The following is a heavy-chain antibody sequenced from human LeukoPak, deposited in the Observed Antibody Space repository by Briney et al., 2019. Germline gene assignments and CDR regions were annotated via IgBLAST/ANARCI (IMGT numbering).Heavy chain of an antibody. Sequence: GGSLRLSCAASGFTVSSNYMSWVRQAPGKGLEWVSVIYSGGSTYYADSVKGRFTISRDNSKNTLYLQMNSLRAEDTAVYYCARDWFRSGWYGVGYWGQGTLVTVSS. CDR3: ARDWFRSGWYGVGY. CDR1: GFTVSSNY. CDR2: IYSGGST. D-gene: IGHD6-19*01. V-gene: IGHV3-66*02. J-gene: IGHJ4*02.